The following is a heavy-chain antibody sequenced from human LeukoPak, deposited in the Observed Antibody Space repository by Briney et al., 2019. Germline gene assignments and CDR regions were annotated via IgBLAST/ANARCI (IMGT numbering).Heavy chain of an antibody. J-gene: IGHJ6*02. D-gene: IGHD2-2*01. CDR1: GFAFSNYA. Sequence: PGGALRVSCSASGFAFSNYATHSVRQAPGKGLEYVAGINSYGGSTFYADSVKGGFTMSGDNSKNTLYLQMSSLRAEDTAVYYCVKGTSTKYYYYEMDVWGQGTTVTVSS. CDR3: VKGTSTKYYYYEMDV. CDR2: INSYGGST. V-gene: IGHV3-64D*06.